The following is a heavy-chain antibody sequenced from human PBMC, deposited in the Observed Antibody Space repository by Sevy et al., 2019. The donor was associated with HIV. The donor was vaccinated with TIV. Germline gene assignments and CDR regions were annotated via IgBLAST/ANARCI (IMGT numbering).Heavy chain of an antibody. CDR1: GGSISSHY. V-gene: IGHV4-4*07. D-gene: IGHD3-3*01. CDR3: ARYNFWSGHYDYFDY. Sequence: SETLSLTCSVSGGSISSHYWSWIRQPAGEGLEWIGRIDTSGGTNYNPSLKTRVTMSIDTSTNQFSLRLRSVTAADTAVYYCARYNFWSGHYDYFDYWGPGALVTVSS. CDR2: IDTSGGT. J-gene: IGHJ4*02.